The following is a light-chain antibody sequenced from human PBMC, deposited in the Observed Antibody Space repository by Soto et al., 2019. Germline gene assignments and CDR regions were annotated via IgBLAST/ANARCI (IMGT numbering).Light chain of an antibody. CDR3: QQYNSYPIT. V-gene: IGKV1-5*03. Sequence: DIQMTQSPSSLSASVGDRVSITCRASQSISTHLSWYQQKPGKAPKLLIYKASTLKSGVPSRFSGSGSGTEFTLTISSLQPEDFATYYCQQYNSYPITFGQGTRLEIK. J-gene: IGKJ5*01. CDR1: QSISTH. CDR2: KAS.